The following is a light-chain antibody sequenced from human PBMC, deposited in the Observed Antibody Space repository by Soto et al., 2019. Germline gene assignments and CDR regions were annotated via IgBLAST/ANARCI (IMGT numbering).Light chain of an antibody. CDR3: QQTYSNPPT. V-gene: IGKV1-39*01. CDR2: AAS. J-gene: IGKJ1*01. Sequence: DIQMTQSPSSLSASVGGRVTITCRASQSISNYLNWYQQKPGKAPKLLIYAASSLQSGVPSRFSGSGSGTDFTLTISSLQPEDFATYYCQQTYSNPPTFGQGTKVEIK. CDR1: QSISNY.